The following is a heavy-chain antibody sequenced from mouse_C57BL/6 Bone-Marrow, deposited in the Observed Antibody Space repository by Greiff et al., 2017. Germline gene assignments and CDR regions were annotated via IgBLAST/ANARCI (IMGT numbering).Heavy chain of an antibody. CDR2: IYPGDGDT. J-gene: IGHJ4*01. Sequence: QVQLQQSGPELVKPGASVKISCKASGYAFSSSWMNWVKQRPGKGLEWIGLIYPGDGDTNYNGKFKGKATLTADKSSSTAYMQLSSLTSEDSAVYVCARGDSNYYAMDYWGQGTSVTVSS. D-gene: IGHD2-5*01. CDR3: ARGDSNYYAMDY. CDR1: GYAFSSSW. V-gene: IGHV1-82*01.